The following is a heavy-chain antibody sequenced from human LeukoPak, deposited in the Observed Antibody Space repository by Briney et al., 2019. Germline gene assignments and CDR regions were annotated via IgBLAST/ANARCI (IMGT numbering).Heavy chain of an antibody. CDR3: ARGSYGDYVVDY. J-gene: IGHJ4*02. CDR1: GGSISSYY. D-gene: IGHD4-17*01. CDR2: IYYSGST. Sequence: PSETLSLTCTVSGGSISSYYWSWIRQPPGKGLEWIGYIYYSGSTDYNPSLKSRVTMSVDTSKNQFSLKLGSVTAADTAVYYCARGSYGDYVVDYCGQGTLVTVSS. V-gene: IGHV4-59*12.